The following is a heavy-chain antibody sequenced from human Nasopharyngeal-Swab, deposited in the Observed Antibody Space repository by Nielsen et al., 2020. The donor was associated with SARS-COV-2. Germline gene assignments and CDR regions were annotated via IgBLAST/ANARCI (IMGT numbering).Heavy chain of an antibody. J-gene: IGHJ4*02. V-gene: IGHV3-48*03. D-gene: IGHD2-15*01. CDR2: ISNSASSI. CDR3: ARLAARDILFDS. Sequence: WIRQPPGKGLEWVSFISNSASSIYYADSVKGRFTVSRDNAKNSLYLQMNSLRAEGTALYYCARLAARDILFDSWGQGTLVTVSS.